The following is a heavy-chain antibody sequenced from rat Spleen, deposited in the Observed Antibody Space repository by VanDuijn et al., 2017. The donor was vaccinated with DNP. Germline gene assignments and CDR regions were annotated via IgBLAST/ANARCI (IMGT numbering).Heavy chain of an antibody. CDR1: GFTFSNYY. V-gene: IGHV5S11*01. CDR3: ARPPVVTSGYFDY. D-gene: IGHD1-1*01. J-gene: IGHJ2*01. CDR2: ISTGGGNT. Sequence: EVQLVESGGGLVQPGRSMKLSCAASGFTFSNYYMAWVRQAPTKGLEWVASISTGGGNTYYRDSVKGRFTISRDNAKNTLYLQMDSLRSEETATYYCARPPVVTSGYFDYWGQGVMVTVSS.